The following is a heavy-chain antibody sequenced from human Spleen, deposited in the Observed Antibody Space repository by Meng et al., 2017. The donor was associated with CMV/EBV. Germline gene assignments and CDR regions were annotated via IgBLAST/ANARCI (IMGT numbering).Heavy chain of an antibody. D-gene: IGHD1-7*01. CDR2: ISYTGSTTGST. V-gene: IGHV4-59*01. CDR3: ARWGGTSRRAFDI. Sequence: GGSISSYSWNWIRQPPGKGLEWIGYISYTGSTTGSTNYNPSLKSRVTISADTSKNQFSLKLNSVTTADTAVYYCARWGGTSRRAFDIWGQGTMVTVSS. J-gene: IGHJ3*02. CDR1: GGSISSYS.